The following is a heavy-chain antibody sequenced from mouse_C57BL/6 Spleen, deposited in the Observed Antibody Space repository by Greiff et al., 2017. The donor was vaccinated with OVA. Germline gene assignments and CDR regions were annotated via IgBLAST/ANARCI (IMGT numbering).Heavy chain of an antibody. D-gene: IGHD1-1*01. J-gene: IGHJ1*03. V-gene: IGHV7-3*01. Sequence: DVQLVESGGGLVQPGGSLSLSCAASGFTFTDYYMSWVRQPPGKALEWLGFIRNKANGYTTEYSASVKGRFTISRDNSQSILYLQMNALRAEDGATYYCARYDTVWYFDVWGTGTTVTVSS. CDR1: GFTFTDYY. CDR3: ARYDTVWYFDV. CDR2: IRNKANGYTT.